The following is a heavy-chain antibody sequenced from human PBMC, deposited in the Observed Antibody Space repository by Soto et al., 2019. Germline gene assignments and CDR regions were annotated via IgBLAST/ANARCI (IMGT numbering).Heavy chain of an antibody. Sequence: TLSLTCAVYGGSFSGYYWSWIRQPPGKGLEWIGEINHSGSTNYNPSLKSRVTISVDTSKNQFSLKLSSVTAADTAVYYCARTHSAGYPEQYFQHWGQGTLVTVSS. D-gene: IGHD3-16*02. CDR2: INHSGST. V-gene: IGHV4-34*01. CDR3: ARTHSAGYPEQYFQH. CDR1: GGSFSGYY. J-gene: IGHJ1*01.